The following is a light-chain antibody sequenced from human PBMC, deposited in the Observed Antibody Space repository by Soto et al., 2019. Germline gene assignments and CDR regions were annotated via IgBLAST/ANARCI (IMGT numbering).Light chain of an antibody. CDR3: SSYTSSSIPFV. CDR2: EVS. Sequence: QSAQTQPASVSLSPGQSITMSCTGTSSDVGGYNYVSWYQQHPGKAPKLMIYEVSNRPSGASNRFSGSKSGNTASLTISGLQAEDEADYYCSSYTSSSIPFVFGTGTKVTVL. CDR1: SSDVGGYNY. J-gene: IGLJ1*01. V-gene: IGLV2-14*01.